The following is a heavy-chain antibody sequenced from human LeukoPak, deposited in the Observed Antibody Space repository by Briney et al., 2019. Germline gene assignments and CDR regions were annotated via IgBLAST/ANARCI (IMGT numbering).Heavy chain of an antibody. Sequence: GGSLRLSCAASEFSVGSNYMTWVRQAPGKGLEWVSVIYSGGSTYYADSVKGRFTISRDNSKNTLYLQMNSLRAEDTAVYYCARGDEHDYWGQGTLVTVSS. CDR3: ARGDEHDY. CDR1: EFSVGSNY. D-gene: IGHD1/OR15-1a*01. CDR2: IYSGGST. J-gene: IGHJ4*02. V-gene: IGHV3-66*01.